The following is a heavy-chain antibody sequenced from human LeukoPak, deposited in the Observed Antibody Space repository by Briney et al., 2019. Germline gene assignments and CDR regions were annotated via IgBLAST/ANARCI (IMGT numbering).Heavy chain of an antibody. J-gene: IGHJ4*02. V-gene: IGHV4-39*01. CDR3: ARHRSDIVATDYLDY. CDR1: GGSISSSSYY. Sequence: SETLSLTCTVSGGSISSSSYYWGWIRQPPGKGLEWIGSIYYSGSTYYNPSLKSRVTISVDTSKNQFFLKVSSVTAADTAVYYCARHRSDIVATDYLDYWGQGTLVTVSS. CDR2: IYYSGST. D-gene: IGHD5-12*01.